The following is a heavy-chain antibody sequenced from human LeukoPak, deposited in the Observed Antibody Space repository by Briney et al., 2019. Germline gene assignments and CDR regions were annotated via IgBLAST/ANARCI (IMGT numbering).Heavy chain of an antibody. V-gene: IGHV4-34*01. D-gene: IGHD6-19*01. Sequence: SETLSLTCAVYGGSFSGYYWSWIRQPPGKGLEWIGEINHSGSTNYNPSPKSRVTISVDTSKNQFSLKLSSVTAADTAVYYCARVDSSGWYELDYWGQGTLVTVSS. CDR2: INHSGST. J-gene: IGHJ4*02. CDR1: GGSFSGYY. CDR3: ARVDSSGWYELDY.